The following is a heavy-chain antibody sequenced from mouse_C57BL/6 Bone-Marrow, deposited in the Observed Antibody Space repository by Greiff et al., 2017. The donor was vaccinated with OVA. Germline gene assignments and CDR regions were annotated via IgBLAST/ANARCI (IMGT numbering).Heavy chain of an antibody. J-gene: IGHJ4*01. CDR3: ARYGPYAMDY. CDR1: GYTFTSYW. Sequence: QVQLQQPGAELVMPGASVKLSCKASGYTFTSYWMHWVKQRPGQGLEWIGEIDPSDSYTNYNQKFKGKSTLTVDKSSSTAYMQLSSLTSEDSAVYYRARYGPYAMDYWGQGTSVTVSS. CDR2: IDPSDSYT. D-gene: IGHD1-1*02. V-gene: IGHV1-69*01.